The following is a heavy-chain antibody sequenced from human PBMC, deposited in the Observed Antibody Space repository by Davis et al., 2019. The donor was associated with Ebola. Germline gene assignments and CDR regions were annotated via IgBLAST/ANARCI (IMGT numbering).Heavy chain of an antibody. D-gene: IGHD2-2*01. CDR1: GGSFSGYY. J-gene: IGHJ6*02. CDR2: INHSGST. Sequence: PSETLSLTCAVYGGSFSGYYWSWIRQPPGTGLEWIGEINHSGSTNYKSSLKSRVTISVDTSKNQFSMKLSSVTAADTAVYYCARVVVVPTALHYYYYGMDVWGQGTTVTVSS. V-gene: IGHV4-34*01. CDR3: ARVVVVPTALHYYYYGMDV.